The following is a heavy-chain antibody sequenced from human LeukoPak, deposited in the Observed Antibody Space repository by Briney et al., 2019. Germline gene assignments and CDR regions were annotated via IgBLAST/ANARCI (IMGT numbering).Heavy chain of an antibody. D-gene: IGHD3-10*01. Sequence: ASVKVSCKASGYTFTSYGISWGRQAPGQGGEWRGGISAYNGNTNYAQKLQGRVTITTDTSTSTAYMEMRSLRSHDTAVYYCASGEDYYGSGSQFDYWGQGTLVTVSS. CDR2: ISAYNGNT. CDR1: GYTFTSYG. J-gene: IGHJ4*02. CDR3: ASGEDYYGSGSQFDY. V-gene: IGHV1-18*01.